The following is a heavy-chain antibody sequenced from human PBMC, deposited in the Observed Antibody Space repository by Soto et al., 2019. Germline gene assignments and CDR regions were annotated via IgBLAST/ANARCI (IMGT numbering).Heavy chain of an antibody. CDR3: ARLEGLATISYYFDF. CDR2: IYYSGST. CDR1: GGSISSYY. Sequence: SETLSLTCTVSGGSISSYYWSWIRQPPGKGLEWIGYIYYSGSTNYNPSLKSRVTISVDTSKSQFSLKLNSVTAADSAVYFCARLEGLATISYYFDFWGPGALVTVSS. J-gene: IGHJ4*02. V-gene: IGHV4-59*08. D-gene: IGHD3-9*01.